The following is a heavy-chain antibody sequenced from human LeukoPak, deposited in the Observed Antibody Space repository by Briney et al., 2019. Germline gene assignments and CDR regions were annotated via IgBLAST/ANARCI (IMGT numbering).Heavy chain of an antibody. D-gene: IGHD1-26*01. Sequence: GSLRLSCAASGFTFSSYWMHWVRQAPGKGLVGVSRINSDGSSTSYADSVKGRFTISRDNAKNTLYLQMNSLRAEDTAVYYCARDSVGGYNFDYWGQGTLVTVSS. CDR1: GFTFSSYW. V-gene: IGHV3-74*01. J-gene: IGHJ4*02. CDR2: INSDGSST. CDR3: ARDSVGGYNFDY.